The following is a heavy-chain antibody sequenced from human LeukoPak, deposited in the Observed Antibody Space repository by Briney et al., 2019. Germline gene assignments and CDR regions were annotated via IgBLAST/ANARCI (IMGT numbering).Heavy chain of an antibody. CDR3: ATGSSLYSLAVAAFDY. Sequence: ASVKVSRKLSLYTLTELSMHWVRQAPRDGREWMGGFDPEDGETIYAQKFQGRVTMTEDTSTDTAYMELSSLRSEDTAVYDGATGSSLYSLAVAAFDYWGQGTLVTVSS. D-gene: IGHD6-19*01. J-gene: IGHJ4*02. V-gene: IGHV1-24*01. CDR1: LYTLTELS. CDR2: FDPEDGET.